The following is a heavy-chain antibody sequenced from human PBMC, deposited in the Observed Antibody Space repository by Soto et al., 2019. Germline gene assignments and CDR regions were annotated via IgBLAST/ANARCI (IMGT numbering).Heavy chain of an antibody. CDR2: INPDNGNT. D-gene: IGHD2-15*01. J-gene: IGHJ5*02. CDR3: ARGIETGQVDP. V-gene: IGHV1-3*01. Sequence: QVQLVQSGAEVKKPGASVKISCKASGYTFTRYTMNWVRQAPGQRLEWMGWINPDNGNTNSSQKFQDRVIITRDTAASTAYMDLSSLRSEGTAVYYCARGIETGQVDPLGQGTLVTVSS. CDR1: GYTFTRYT.